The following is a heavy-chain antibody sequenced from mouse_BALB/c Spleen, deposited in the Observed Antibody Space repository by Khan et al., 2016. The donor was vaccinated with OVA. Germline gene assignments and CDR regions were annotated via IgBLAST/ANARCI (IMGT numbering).Heavy chain of an antibody. CDR1: GFSLTDHG. Sequence: QVQLKESGPGLVAPSQSLSITCTVSGFSLTDHGVSWIRQPPGKGLEWLGVIWGGGSTYYNSVLKSRLNISKDNSKTQVFLKMNSRQTDDTAMYYCAKQIWSPYYGMDYWGQGTSVTVAS. J-gene: IGHJ4*01. D-gene: IGHD1-1*02. CDR3: AKQIWSPYYGMDY. CDR2: IWGGGST. V-gene: IGHV2-6-5*01.